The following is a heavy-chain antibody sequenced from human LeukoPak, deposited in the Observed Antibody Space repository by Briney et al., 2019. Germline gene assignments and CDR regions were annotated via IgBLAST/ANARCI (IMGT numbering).Heavy chain of an antibody. CDR2: MSSSGLYI. J-gene: IGHJ5*02. D-gene: IGHD1-1*01. Sequence: GGSLRLSCAASGFTVTSYTMNWVRLAQGTGLEWVSSMSSSGLYIYYADSVKGRFTIPRDNANNTLYLQMNSLRADDTAVYFCARAQLGYNWFDPWGQGTLVTVSS. V-gene: IGHV3-21*06. CDR1: GFTVTSYT. CDR3: ARAQLGYNWFDP.